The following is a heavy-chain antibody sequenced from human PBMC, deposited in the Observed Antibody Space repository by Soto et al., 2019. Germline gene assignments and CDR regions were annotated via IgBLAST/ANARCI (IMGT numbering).Heavy chain of an antibody. V-gene: IGHV4-61*01. CDR2: IYYSGST. CDR1: GGSVSSGSYY. CDR3: TTGTYYYYYGMDV. D-gene: IGHD6-13*01. Sequence: QVQLQESGPGLVKPSETLSLTCTVSGGSVSSGSYYWSWIRQPPGKGLEWIGYIYYSGSTNYNPSLRSRVXXSXDXXKNQCSLKLSSVTAADTAVYYCTTGTYYYYYGMDVWGQGTTVTVSS. J-gene: IGHJ6*02.